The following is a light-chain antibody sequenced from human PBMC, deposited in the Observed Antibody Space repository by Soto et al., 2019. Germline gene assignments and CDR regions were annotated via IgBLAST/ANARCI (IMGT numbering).Light chain of an antibody. V-gene: IGKV2-30*01. CDR3: MQAAHWPCT. J-gene: IGKJ1*01. Sequence: DVVMTHSPLSLPVTRGKPVPFSFRSTHSLVFSAVNTYLTWFHQRPGHSPRRITYMVSKRYFGVPDRFSGSGSVTDFTLKISSVEAEDLGVYSCMQAAHWPCTFGQRAKVDIK. CDR1: HSLVFSAVNTY. CDR2: MVS.